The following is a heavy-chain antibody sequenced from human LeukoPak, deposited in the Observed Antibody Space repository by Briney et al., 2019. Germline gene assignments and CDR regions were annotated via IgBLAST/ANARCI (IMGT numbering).Heavy chain of an antibody. V-gene: IGHV4-59*08. Sequence: SETLSLTCTVSGGSISSYYWSWIRQPPGKALESIGYIYYSGSTSYNPSLKSRVTMSVDTSKNQFSLKLSSVTAADTAVYYCARHETGGTYPLKYWGQGILVTVSS. CDR1: GGSISSYY. J-gene: IGHJ4*02. CDR2: IYYSGST. CDR3: ARHETGGTYPLKY. D-gene: IGHD1-26*01.